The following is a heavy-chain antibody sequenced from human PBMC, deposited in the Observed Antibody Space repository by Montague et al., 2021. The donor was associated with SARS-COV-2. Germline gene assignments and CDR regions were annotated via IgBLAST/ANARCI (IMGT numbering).Heavy chain of an antibody. CDR1: GFTFSSYW. CDR2: ISTDGSTT. Sequence: SLRLSWAASGFTFSSYWMHWVRQAPGKGLVWLSRISTDGSTTSYADSVKGRFTISRDNAKNTLYLQMNSLRAEDTAVYYCARVLGAGAPGYFDYWGQGTLVTVSS. CDR3: ARVLGAGAPGYFDY. V-gene: IGHV3-74*01. J-gene: IGHJ4*02. D-gene: IGHD1-26*01.